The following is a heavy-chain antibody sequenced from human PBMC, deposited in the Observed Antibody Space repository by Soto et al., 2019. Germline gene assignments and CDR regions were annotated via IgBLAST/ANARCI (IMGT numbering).Heavy chain of an antibody. V-gene: IGHV4-59*01. CDR1: GGSISSYY. Sequence: PSETLSLTCTVSGGSISSYYWSWIRQPPGKGLERIGYIYYSGSTNYNPSLKSRVTISVDTSKNQFSLKLSSVTAADTAVYYCARGKTSSGYYYWFDPWGQGTLVTVSS. D-gene: IGHD3-22*01. J-gene: IGHJ5*02. CDR2: IYYSGST. CDR3: ARGKTSSGYYYWFDP.